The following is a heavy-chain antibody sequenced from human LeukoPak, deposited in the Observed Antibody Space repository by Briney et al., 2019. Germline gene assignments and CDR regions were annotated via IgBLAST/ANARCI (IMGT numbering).Heavy chain of an antibody. D-gene: IGHD3-10*01. CDR3: ARVYSRTGSGSYYNLGYWFDP. J-gene: IGHJ5*02. Sequence: GASVKVSCKASGYTFTSYDINWVRQATGQGLEWMGWMNPNSGNTGYAQKFQGRVTITRNTSISTAYMELSSLRSEDTAVYYCARVYSRTGSGSYYNLGYWFDPWGQGTLVTVSS. CDR1: GYTFTSYD. CDR2: MNPNSGNT. V-gene: IGHV1-8*03.